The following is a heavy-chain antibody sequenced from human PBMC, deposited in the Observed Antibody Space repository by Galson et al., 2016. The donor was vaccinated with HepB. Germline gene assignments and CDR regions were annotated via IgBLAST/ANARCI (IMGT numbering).Heavy chain of an antibody. J-gene: IGHJ4*02. D-gene: IGHD2-21*02. CDR3: VRDRERSIDC. CDR1: GYTFTTYG. V-gene: IGHV1-18*01. CDR2: ISTHSGTT. Sequence: SVKVSCKASGYTFTTYGITWVRQAPGQGLEWMGWISTHSGTTNHAQELQGRITMTTDTSASTAYMELANLKSDDTAIYYCVRDRERSIDCWGQGTLVSVSS.